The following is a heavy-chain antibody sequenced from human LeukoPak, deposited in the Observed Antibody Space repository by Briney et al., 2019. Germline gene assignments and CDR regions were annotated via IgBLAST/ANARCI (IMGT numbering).Heavy chain of an antibody. CDR3: AKDAWIQLWLRGYFDL. V-gene: IGHV3-23*01. D-gene: IGHD5-18*01. J-gene: IGHJ2*01. Sequence: GGSLRLSCAASGFTFSSYAMSWVHQAPGKGLEWVSAISGSGGSTYYADSVKGRFTISRDNSKNTLYLQMNSLRAEDTAVYYCAKDAWIQLWLRGYFDLWGRGTLVTVSS. CDR2: ISGSGGST. CDR1: GFTFSSYA.